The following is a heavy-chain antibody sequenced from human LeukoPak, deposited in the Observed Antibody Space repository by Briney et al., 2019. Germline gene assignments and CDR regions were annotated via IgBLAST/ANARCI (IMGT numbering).Heavy chain of an antibody. CDR2: ISGYNGNI. D-gene: IGHD6-19*01. CDR1: GYTFTTYG. J-gene: IGHJ4*02. Sequence: ASVKVSCKTSGYTFTTYGINWVRQAPGQGLEWMGWISGYNGNINSAQKFQGRVTMATDTSTRTAYMELRSLGSYDTAVYYCARGGGIAVAGLPHSDYWGRGTLVTVPS. CDR3: ARGGGIAVAGLPHSDY. V-gene: IGHV1-18*01.